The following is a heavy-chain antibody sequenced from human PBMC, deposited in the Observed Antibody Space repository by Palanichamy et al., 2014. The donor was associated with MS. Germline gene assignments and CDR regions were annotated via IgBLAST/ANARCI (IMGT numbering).Heavy chain of an antibody. CDR3: ARQGELAAPFDY. CDR2: IYQSGSA. J-gene: IGHJ4*02. Sequence: QVQLHESGPRLVKPSETLSLSCAVSGYSISVGYYWGWIRQPPGKGLEWIGGIYQSGSAYLNPSLKSQVTMSLDSSKNQFSLRLTSVTAADTAVYYCARQGELAAPFDYWGQGTLVTVSS. D-gene: IGHD3-10*01. CDR1: GYSISVGYY. V-gene: IGHV4-38-2*01.